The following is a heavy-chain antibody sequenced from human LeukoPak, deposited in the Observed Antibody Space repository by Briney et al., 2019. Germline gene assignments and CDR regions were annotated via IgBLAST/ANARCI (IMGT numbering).Heavy chain of an antibody. D-gene: IGHD3-3*01. J-gene: IGHJ3*02. CDR3: ARVRGDAFDI. V-gene: IGHV3-7*01. CDR1: GFTFSSYW. Sequence: GGSLRLSCAAPGFTFSSYWMSWVRQAPGKGLEWVANIKQDGSEKYYVDSVKGRFTISRDNAKNSLYLQMNSLRAEDTAVYYCARVRGDAFDIWGQGTMVTVSS. CDR2: IKQDGSEK.